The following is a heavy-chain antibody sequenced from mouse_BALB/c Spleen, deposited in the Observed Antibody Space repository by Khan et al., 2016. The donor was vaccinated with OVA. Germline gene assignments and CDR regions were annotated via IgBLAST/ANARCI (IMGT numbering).Heavy chain of an antibody. CDR3: TRLVDY. CDR1: GFTCSSYA. J-gene: IGHJ4*01. CDR2: INSGGST. Sequence: EVQLVESGGGLVKPGGSLKLSCAASGFTCSSYAVSWIRQTPEKRLEWVASINSGGSTYYPDIVKGRFTISRDDARNILYLQMSSLRSEDTAMYYCTRLVDYWGQGTSVTVSS. V-gene: IGHV5-6-5*01.